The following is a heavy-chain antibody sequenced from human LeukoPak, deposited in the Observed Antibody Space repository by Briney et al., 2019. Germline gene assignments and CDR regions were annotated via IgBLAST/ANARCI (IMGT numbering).Heavy chain of an antibody. CDR1: GGSISSYY. CDR3: ARAYYYDSSGYYYAFDY. CDR2: IYYSGST. J-gene: IGHJ4*02. D-gene: IGHD3-22*01. V-gene: IGHV4-59*08. Sequence: PSETLSLTCTVSGGSISSYYWSWIRQPPGKGLEWIGYIYYSGSTNYNPSLKSRVTISVDTSKNQFSLKLSSVTAADTAVYYCARAYYYDSSGYYYAFDYWGQGTLVTVSS.